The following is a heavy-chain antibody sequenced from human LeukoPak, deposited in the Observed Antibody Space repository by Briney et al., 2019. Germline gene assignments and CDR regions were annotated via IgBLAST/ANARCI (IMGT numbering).Heavy chain of an antibody. D-gene: IGHD3-10*01. Sequence: PSETLSLTCAVYGGSFSGYYWSWIRQPPGKGLEWIGEINHSGSTNYNPSLKSRVTISVDTSKNQFSLKLSPVTAADTAVYYCARGARFQVPYPSDIWGQGTMVTVSS. CDR1: GGSFSGYY. J-gene: IGHJ3*02. V-gene: IGHV4-34*01. CDR3: ARGARFQVPYPSDI. CDR2: INHSGST.